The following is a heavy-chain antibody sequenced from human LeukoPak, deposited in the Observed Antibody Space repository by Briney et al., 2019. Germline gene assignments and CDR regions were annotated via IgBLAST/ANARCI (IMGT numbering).Heavy chain of an antibody. D-gene: IGHD6-6*01. CDR3: ARDGVEYSSSVNSFDY. Sequence: GGSLRLSCAASGFTFSSYGMSWVRQAPGKGLEWVSAISGSGGSTYYADSVKGRFTISRDNSKNTLYLQMNSLRAEDTAVYYCARDGVEYSSSVNSFDYWGQGTLVTVSS. CDR2: ISGSGGST. J-gene: IGHJ4*02. CDR1: GFTFSSYG. V-gene: IGHV3-23*01.